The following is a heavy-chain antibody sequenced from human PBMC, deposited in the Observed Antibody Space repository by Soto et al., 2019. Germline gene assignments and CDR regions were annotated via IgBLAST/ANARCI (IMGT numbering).Heavy chain of an antibody. CDR3: ARDYNRRPVGLFDP. J-gene: IGHJ5*02. CDR1: GGSISSGGYY. Sequence: QVQLQESGPGLVKPSQTLSLTCTVSGGSISSGGYYWSWIRQHPGKGLEWIGHINYSGRTYYNSSLKSRVSISVDTSKNQFSLKLSSVTAADTAIYYCARDYNRRPVGLFDPWGQGTLVTVSS. V-gene: IGHV4-31*03. CDR2: INYSGRT. D-gene: IGHD3-10*01.